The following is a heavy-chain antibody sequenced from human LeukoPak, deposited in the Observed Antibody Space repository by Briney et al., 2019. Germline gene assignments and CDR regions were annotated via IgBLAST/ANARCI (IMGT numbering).Heavy chain of an antibody. Sequence: ASVKVSCKASGGTFGSYGISWVRQAPGQGLEWMGGIIPIFGTANYAQKFQGRVTITADESTSTAYMELRSLRSEDTAVYFCARVSQGRRYYYYYAMDVWGQGTTVTVSS. CDR2: IIPIFGTA. V-gene: IGHV1-69*13. J-gene: IGHJ6*02. CDR3: ARVSQGRRYYYYYAMDV. CDR1: GGTFGSYG. D-gene: IGHD2-15*01.